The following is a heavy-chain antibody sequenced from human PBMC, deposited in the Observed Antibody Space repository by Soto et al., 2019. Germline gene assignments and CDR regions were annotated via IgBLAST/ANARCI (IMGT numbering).Heavy chain of an antibody. V-gene: IGHV3-49*03. CDR3: TRIHDYGAFDI. D-gene: IGHD4-17*01. CDR2: IRSKAYGGTT. Sequence: PGGSVRLSCTASGFTFGDYAMSWFRQAPGKGLEWVGFIRSKAYGGTTEYAASVKGRFTISRDDSKSIAYLQMNSLKTEDTAVYYCTRIHDYGAFDIWGQGTMVTVSS. CDR1: GFTFGDYA. J-gene: IGHJ3*02.